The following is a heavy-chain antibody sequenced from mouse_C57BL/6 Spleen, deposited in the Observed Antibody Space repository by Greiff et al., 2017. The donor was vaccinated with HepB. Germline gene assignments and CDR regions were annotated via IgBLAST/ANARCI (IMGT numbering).Heavy chain of an antibody. CDR2: IDPSDSET. Sequence: VQLQQPGAELVRPGSSVKLSCKASGYTFTSYWMHWVKQRPIQGLEWIGNIDPSDSETHYNQKFKDKATLTVDKSSSTAYMQLSSLTSEDSAVYYCARKDYYGTLYYFDYWGQGTTLTVSS. V-gene: IGHV1-52*01. D-gene: IGHD1-1*01. J-gene: IGHJ2*01. CDR1: GYTFTSYW. CDR3: ARKDYYGTLYYFDY.